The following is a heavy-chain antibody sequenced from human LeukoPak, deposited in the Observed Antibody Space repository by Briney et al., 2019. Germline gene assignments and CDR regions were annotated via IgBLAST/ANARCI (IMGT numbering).Heavy chain of an antibody. D-gene: IGHD4-17*01. J-gene: IGHJ4*02. V-gene: IGHV4-34*01. CDR1: GGSFSGYY. CDR2: INHSGST. CDR3: ARGLSRNTVTTFYY. Sequence: SETLSLTCAVYGGSFSGYYWSWIRQPPGKGLERIGEINHSGSTNYNPSLKSRVTISVDTSKNQFALKLSSVTAADTAVYYCARGLSRNTVTTFYYWGQGTLVTVSS.